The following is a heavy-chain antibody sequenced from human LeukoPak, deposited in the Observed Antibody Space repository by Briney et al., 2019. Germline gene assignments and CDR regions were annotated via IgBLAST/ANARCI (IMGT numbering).Heavy chain of an antibody. CDR2: ISSSSSYI. V-gene: IGHV3-21*01. J-gene: IGHJ6*03. CDR1: GLTFSSYE. D-gene: IGHD3-22*01. Sequence: GGSLRLSCAASGLTFSSYEMNWVRQAPGKGLEWVSSISSSSSYIYYADSVKGRFTISRDNAKNSLYLQMNSLRAEDTAVYYCARDYYDSSGYPSYYYMDVWGKGTTVTISS. CDR3: ARDYYDSSGYPSYYYMDV.